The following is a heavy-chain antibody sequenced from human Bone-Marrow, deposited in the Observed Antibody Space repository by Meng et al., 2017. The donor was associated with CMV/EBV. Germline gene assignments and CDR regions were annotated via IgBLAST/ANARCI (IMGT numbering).Heavy chain of an antibody. D-gene: IGHD6-13*01. J-gene: IGHJ5*02. CDR3: ARARPYSSSWYSYNWFDP. Sequence: ASVKVSCKASGYTFTGYYMHWVRQAPGQGLEWMGWINPNSGGTNYAQKLQGRVTMTRDTSISTAYMELSRLRSDDTAVYYCARARPYSSSWYSYNWFDPWGQGTLATFSS. CDR2: INPNSGGT. V-gene: IGHV1-2*02. CDR1: GYTFTGYY.